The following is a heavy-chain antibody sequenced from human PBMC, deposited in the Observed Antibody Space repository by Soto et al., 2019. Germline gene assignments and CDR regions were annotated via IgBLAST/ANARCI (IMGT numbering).Heavy chain of an antibody. J-gene: IGHJ4*02. CDR2: IYYSGST. CDR1: GGSISSGGYY. CDR3: ARRYGDYFDF. V-gene: IGHV4-31*03. Sequence: SETLSLTCPVSGGSISSGGYYWSWIRQHPGKGLEWIGYIYYSGSTYYNPSLKSRVTISVDTSKNQFSLKLSSVTAADTAVYYCARRYGDYFDFRGQGTLVTVSS. D-gene: IGHD4-17*01.